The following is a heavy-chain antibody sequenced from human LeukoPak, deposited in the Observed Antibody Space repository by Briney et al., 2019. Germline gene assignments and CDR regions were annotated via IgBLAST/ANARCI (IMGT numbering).Heavy chain of an antibody. J-gene: IGHJ4*02. D-gene: IGHD6-19*01. CDR1: RFTLSNYW. CDR3: ARQRGSGCLDY. Sequence: GGSLRLSCAASRFTLSNYWMSWVRQAPGKGLEWVANIKQDGSETYYVDSVKARFTISRDNAKNSLSLQMNSLRAEDTAVYYCARQRGSGCLDYWGQGTLVTVSS. CDR2: IKQDGSET. V-gene: IGHV3-7*01.